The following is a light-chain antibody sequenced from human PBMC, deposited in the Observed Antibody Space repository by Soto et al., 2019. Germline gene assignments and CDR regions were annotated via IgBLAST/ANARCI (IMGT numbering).Light chain of an antibody. CDR2: GAS. Sequence: ELVLTQSPGTLSLSPGEIATLSCRASQSVSSSYLAWYQQKPGQAPRLLIYGASSRATGIPDRFSGSGSGTDFTLTNSRLEPEDCAVYYCQQYGSCPPYNFGQGTKLEIK. J-gene: IGKJ2*01. V-gene: IGKV3-20*01. CDR1: QSVSSSY. CDR3: QQYGSCPPYN.